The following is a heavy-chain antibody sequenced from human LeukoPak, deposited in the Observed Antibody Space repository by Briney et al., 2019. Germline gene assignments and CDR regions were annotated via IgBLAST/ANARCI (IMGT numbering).Heavy chain of an antibody. CDR2: RYHSGGT. V-gene: IGHV4-4*02. CDR3: GAYRTLDDAFDI. CDR1: GGSINSPKS. D-gene: IGHD3-16*01. Sequence: PSETLSLTCAVSGGSINSPKSWSWVRQPPGKGLEWIGDRYHSGGTDYNPSLKSRVTISVDTSKNQFSLELNSVTAADMAVYYCGAYRTLDDAFDIWGQGTLVTVSS. J-gene: IGHJ3*02.